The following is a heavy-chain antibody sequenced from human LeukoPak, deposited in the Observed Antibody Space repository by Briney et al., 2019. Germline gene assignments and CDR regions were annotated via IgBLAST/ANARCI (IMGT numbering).Heavy chain of an antibody. CDR3: ARDTSVSSHFDY. V-gene: IGHV3-30*04. CDR2: ISYDGSNK. D-gene: IGHD2-2*01. J-gene: IGHJ4*02. Sequence: GGSLILSCAASGFTFSSYAMHWVRQAPGKGLEWVAVISYDGSNKYYADSVKGRFTISRDNSKNTLYLQMNSLRAEDTAVYYCARDTSVSSHFDYWGQGTLVTVSS. CDR1: GFTFSSYA.